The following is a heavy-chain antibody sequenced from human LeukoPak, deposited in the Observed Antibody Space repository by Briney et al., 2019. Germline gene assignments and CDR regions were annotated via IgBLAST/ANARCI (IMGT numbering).Heavy chain of an antibody. D-gene: IGHD6-13*01. CDR2: ISAYNGNT. CDR1: GYTFTSYG. J-gene: IGHJ4*02. Sequence: ASVKVSCKASGYTFTSYGISWVRQAPGQGLEWMGWISAYNGNTNYAQKLQGRVTMTTDTSTSTAYMELRSLRSDDTAVYYCARDLYSSSWYRDFDYWGQGTLVTASS. V-gene: IGHV1-18*01. CDR3: ARDLYSSSWYRDFDY.